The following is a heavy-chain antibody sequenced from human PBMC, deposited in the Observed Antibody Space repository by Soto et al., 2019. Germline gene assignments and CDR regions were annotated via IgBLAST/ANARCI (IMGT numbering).Heavy chain of an antibody. D-gene: IGHD3-3*01. CDR1: GYSFTSYW. J-gene: IGHJ4*02. V-gene: IGHV5-51*01. CDR3: ARRKDFWSGYWPYYFDY. Sequence: GESLKISCNGSGYSFTSYWIGWVRQMPGKGLEWMGIIYPGDSDTRYSPSFQGQVTISADKSISTAYLQWSSLKASDTAMYYCARRKDFWSGYWPYYFDYWGQGTLVTVSS. CDR2: IYPGDSDT.